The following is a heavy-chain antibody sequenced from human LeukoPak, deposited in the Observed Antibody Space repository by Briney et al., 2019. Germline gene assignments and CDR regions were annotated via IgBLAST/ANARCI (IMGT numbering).Heavy chain of an antibody. V-gene: IGHV3-7*03. CDR3: TRVFGGYDVSDY. J-gene: IGHJ4*02. Sequence: GGSLRLSCAASGFTFSSFWMSWVRQAPGKGLEWVANIKKDGSQKYYVDSVEGRFTISRDNAKYSLYLQMNSLRVDDTAVYYCTRVFGGYDVSDYWGQGTLVTVSS. D-gene: IGHD3-3*01. CDR2: IKKDGSQK. CDR1: GFTFSSFW.